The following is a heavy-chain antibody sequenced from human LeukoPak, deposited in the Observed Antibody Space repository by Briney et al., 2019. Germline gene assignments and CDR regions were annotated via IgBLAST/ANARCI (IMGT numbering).Heavy chain of an antibody. J-gene: IGHJ4*02. V-gene: IGHV3-23*01. Sequence: GGSLRLSCAASGFTFATYAMSWVRQAPGKGLEWVSTISGSGDTTYYADSVKGRFTISRDNSESTLYLQMNSLRAEDTAVYFCAKGGRSYYGLFDYWGQETLVTVSS. CDR1: GFTFATYA. CDR2: ISGSGDTT. CDR3: AKGGRSYYGLFDY. D-gene: IGHD3-10*01.